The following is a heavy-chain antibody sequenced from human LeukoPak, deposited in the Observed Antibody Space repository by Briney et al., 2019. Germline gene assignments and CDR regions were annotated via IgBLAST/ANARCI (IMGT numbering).Heavy chain of an antibody. CDR2: INYSGST. D-gene: IGHD2-15*01. CDR3: ARVNGAKYCSGGSCSRYYGMDV. CDR1: GGSFSGYY. Sequence: SETLSLTCAVYGGSFSGYYWSWIRQPPGKGLEWIGEINYSGSTNYNPSLKSRVTISVDTSKNQFSLKLSSVTAADTAVYYCARVNGAKYCSGGSCSRYYGMDVWGKGTTVTVSS. J-gene: IGHJ6*04. V-gene: IGHV4-34*01.